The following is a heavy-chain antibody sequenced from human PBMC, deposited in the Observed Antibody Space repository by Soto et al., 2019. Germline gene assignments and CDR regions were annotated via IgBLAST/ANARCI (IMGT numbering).Heavy chain of an antibody. Sequence: KPSETLSLTCAVYGGSFSGYYWSWIRQPPGKGLEWIGEINHSGSTNYNPSLKSRVTISVDTSKNQFSLKLSSVTAADTAVYYCASVVDCSSTRRYAGHFDYSGPAPLLTVSS. CDR3: ASVVDCSSTRRYAGHFDY. CDR2: INHSGST. V-gene: IGHV4-34*01. D-gene: IGHD2-2*01. J-gene: IGHJ4*02. CDR1: GGSFSGYY.